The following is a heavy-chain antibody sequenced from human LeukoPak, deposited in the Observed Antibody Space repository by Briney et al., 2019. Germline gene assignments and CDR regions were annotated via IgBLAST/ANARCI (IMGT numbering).Heavy chain of an antibody. Sequence: GGSRRLSCAASGFTFSSYAMSWGRQAPGEGLEWVSAISGSGGSTYYADSVKGRFPISRDNSKNTLYLQMNSLRAEDTAVYYCAKWGITMVRGVIKGYYDGMDVWGQGTTVTVS. J-gene: IGHJ6*02. D-gene: IGHD3-10*01. V-gene: IGHV3-23*01. CDR2: ISGSGGST. CDR1: GFTFSSYA. CDR3: AKWGITMVRGVIKGYYDGMDV.